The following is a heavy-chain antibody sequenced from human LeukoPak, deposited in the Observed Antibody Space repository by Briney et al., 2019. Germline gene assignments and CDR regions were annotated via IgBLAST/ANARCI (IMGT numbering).Heavy chain of an antibody. D-gene: IGHD3-10*01. V-gene: IGHV3-23*01. Sequence: GGSLRLSCAASGFTFSSNAMSWVRQAPGKGLEWVSTISGSGGNTYYADSVKSRFTISRDNSKNTLYLQMNSLGADDTAVYYCATRSGYFDCWGQGTLVTVSA. CDR2: ISGSGGNT. CDR1: GFTFSSNA. J-gene: IGHJ4*02. CDR3: ATRSGYFDC.